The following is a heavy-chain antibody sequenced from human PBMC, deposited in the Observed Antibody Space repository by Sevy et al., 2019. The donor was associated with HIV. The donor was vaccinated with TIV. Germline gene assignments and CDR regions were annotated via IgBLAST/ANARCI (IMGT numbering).Heavy chain of an antibody. CDR1: GGSINSDH. CDR3: ARRNDFDI. V-gene: IGHV4-59*08. CDR2: VYYTGGT. Sequence: SETLSLTCTVSGGSINSDHWNWIRQPPGKGLEWIGYVYYTGGTNYNPSLKNRVTISVDRTKNQFSLKLTSVTAADTGVYYCARRNDFDIWGPGTMVTVSS. J-gene: IGHJ3*02.